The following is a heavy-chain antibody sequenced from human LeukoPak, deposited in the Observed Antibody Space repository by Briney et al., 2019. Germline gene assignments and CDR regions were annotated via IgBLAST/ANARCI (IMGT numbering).Heavy chain of an antibody. CDR3: ARDLLMYYGSGSYSYYYYYYMDV. Sequence: ASVKVSCKASGYTFTSYYMHWVRQAPGQGLEWMGIINPSGGSTSYAQKFQGRVTMTRDMSTSTVYMELSSLRSEDTAVYYCARDLLMYYGSGSYSYYYYYYMDVWGKGTTVTVSS. CDR1: GYTFTSYY. J-gene: IGHJ6*03. D-gene: IGHD3-10*01. V-gene: IGHV1-46*01. CDR2: INPSGGST.